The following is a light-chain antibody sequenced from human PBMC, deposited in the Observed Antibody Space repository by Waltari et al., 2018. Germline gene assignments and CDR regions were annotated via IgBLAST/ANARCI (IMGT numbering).Light chain of an antibody. V-gene: IGKV3-20*01. CDR3: QQYGSSTGT. J-gene: IGKJ2*01. CDR1: QSVRSNY. CDR2: GAS. Sequence: EIVLTQSPGTLSLSPGERVTLSCRASQSVRSNYLAWYRRTPGQPPKLLIYGASNRAAGIPDRFSGSGSGTDFTLTITRLEREDFAVYYCQQYGSSTGTFGQGTILEI.